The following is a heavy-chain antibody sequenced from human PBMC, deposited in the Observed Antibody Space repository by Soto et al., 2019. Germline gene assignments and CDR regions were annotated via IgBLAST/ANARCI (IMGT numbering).Heavy chain of an antibody. J-gene: IGHJ4*02. CDR1: GFTFSSYW. CDR3: ATKVVIGGIGFVDY. Sequence: EVQLVESGGGLVQTGGSLRLSCVASGFTFSSYWMNWVRQAPGEGLEWVANINQDESQKYYADSVKGRFSISRDNAGNALYLQMNSLRVEDAAVYYCATKVVIGGIGFVDYWGQGILVTVSS. D-gene: IGHD2-15*01. CDR2: INQDESQK. V-gene: IGHV3-7*01.